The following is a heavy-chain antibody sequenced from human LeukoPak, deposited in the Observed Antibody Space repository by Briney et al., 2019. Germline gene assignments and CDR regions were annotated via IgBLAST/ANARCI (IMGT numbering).Heavy chain of an antibody. CDR2: IRYDGSNK. J-gene: IGHJ4*02. D-gene: IGHD4-17*01. V-gene: IGHV3-30*02. CDR1: GFTFSSYS. CDR3: AKPDLTTGPDISFDY. Sequence: PGGSLRLSCAASGFTFSSYSMNWVRQAPGKGLEWVAFIRYDGSNKYYADSVKGRFTISRDNSKNTLYLQMNSLRAEDTAVYYCAKPDLTTGPDISFDYWGQGTLVTVSS.